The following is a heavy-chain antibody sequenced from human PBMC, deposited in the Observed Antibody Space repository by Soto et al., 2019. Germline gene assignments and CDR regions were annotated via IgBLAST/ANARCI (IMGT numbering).Heavy chain of an antibody. Sequence: ASVKVSCKASGGTFSTYAISWVRQAPGQGLEWVGGIIPIFGTANYAQKFQGRVTITADESTSTAYMELSSLRSEDTAVYYCARAAYSYGTAYLSYYYGMDVWGQGTTVTVSS. CDR3: ARAAYSYGTAYLSYYYGMDV. J-gene: IGHJ6*02. D-gene: IGHD5-18*01. V-gene: IGHV1-69*13. CDR1: GGTFSTYA. CDR2: IIPIFGTA.